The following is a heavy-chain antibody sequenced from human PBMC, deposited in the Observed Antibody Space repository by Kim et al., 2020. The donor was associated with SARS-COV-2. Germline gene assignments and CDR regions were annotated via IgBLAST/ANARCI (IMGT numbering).Heavy chain of an antibody. CDR3: ARVTSSVYYYPYYFDY. D-gene: IGHD3-22*01. J-gene: IGHJ4*02. Sequence: DSVKGRFTISRDNSKNTLYLQMNSLRAEDTAVYYCARVTSSVYYYPYYFDYWGQGTLVTVSS. V-gene: IGHV3-53*01.